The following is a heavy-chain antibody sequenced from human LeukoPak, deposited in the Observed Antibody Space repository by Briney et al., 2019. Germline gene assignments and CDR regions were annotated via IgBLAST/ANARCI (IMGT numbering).Heavy chain of an antibody. Sequence: PSETLSLTCGVSGESFNGYYWTWIRQSPGKGLEWIGEIKDVGHTNYNSALKSQVTIFLDTSKKHFSLRLSSVTAADTAVYYCARGEGNDYVRGSFYNSLDVWGKGTTVTVSS. CDR2: IKDVGHT. CDR1: GESFNGYY. J-gene: IGHJ6*04. D-gene: IGHD3-16*01. V-gene: IGHV4-34*01. CDR3: ARGEGNDYVRGSFYNSLDV.